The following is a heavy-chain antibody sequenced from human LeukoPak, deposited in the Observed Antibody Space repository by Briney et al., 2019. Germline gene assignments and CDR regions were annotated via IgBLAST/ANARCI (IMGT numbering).Heavy chain of an antibody. J-gene: IGHJ6*02. CDR2: IYDSGST. CDR1: GGSISGFH. Sequence: PSETLSLTCTVSGGSISGFHWSWIRQPPGKGLEWIGNIYDSGSTNYNPSLKSRVTISVDTSKNQFSLRLSSVTAADTAVYYCARGGRNYYFYGMDVWGQGTTVTVSS. D-gene: IGHD3-16*01. CDR3: ARGGRNYYFYGMDV. V-gene: IGHV4-59*12.